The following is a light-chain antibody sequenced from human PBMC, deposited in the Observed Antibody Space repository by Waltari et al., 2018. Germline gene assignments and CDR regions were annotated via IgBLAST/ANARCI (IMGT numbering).Light chain of an antibody. J-gene: IGKJ2*02. Sequence: QMNKSPSSLSASVGDRVTITCRASQTIDYLSWYQHKPGEAPKLLIYETSTLQSGVPTRFSGSKFGTTFILTISSLQPEDFATYFCQPNYDTPRTFGQGTKVDIK. V-gene: IGKV1-39*01. CDR2: ETS. CDR3: QPNYDTPRT. CDR1: QTIDY.